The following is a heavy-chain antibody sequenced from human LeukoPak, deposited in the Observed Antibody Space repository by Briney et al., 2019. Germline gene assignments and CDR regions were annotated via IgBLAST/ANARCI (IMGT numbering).Heavy chain of an antibody. V-gene: IGHV3-13*01. CDR1: GFTFNNYE. CDR3: AREGRMGTADAFDV. Sequence: PGGSLRLYCAASGFTFNNYEMHWVRQTAGKGLEWVSSVGIAGDTSYAGSVKGRFSISRDNAESSLFLQMNSLRAGDTAVYYCAREGRMGTADAFDVWGQGTMVTVSS. D-gene: IGHD1-14*01. J-gene: IGHJ3*01. CDR2: VGIAGDT.